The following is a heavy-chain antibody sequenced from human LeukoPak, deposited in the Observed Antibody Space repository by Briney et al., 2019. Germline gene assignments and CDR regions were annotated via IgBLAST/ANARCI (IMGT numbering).Heavy chain of an antibody. CDR1: GYTFTGYY. Sequence: ASVKVSCKASGYTFTGYYMHWVRQAPGQGLEWMGWINPNSGGTNYAQKFQGRVTMTRDTSISTAYMELSRLRSDDTAVYYCARDSWFGEPYYNWFDPWGQGTLVTVSS. CDR3: ARDSWFGEPYYNWFDP. J-gene: IGHJ5*02. CDR2: INPNSGGT. V-gene: IGHV1-2*02. D-gene: IGHD3-10*01.